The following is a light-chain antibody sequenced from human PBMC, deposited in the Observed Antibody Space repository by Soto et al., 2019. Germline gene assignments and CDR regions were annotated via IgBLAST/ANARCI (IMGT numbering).Light chain of an antibody. CDR3: QQYSTYPLT. Sequence: DIQMTQSPSTLSASVGDRVTITCRASQSISNWLAWYQQKPGKAPNLLIYKASTLESGVPSRFSGSGSGTEFTLTISSLQPDDFATYSCQQYSTYPLTFGGGTKVEIK. J-gene: IGKJ4*01. V-gene: IGKV1-5*03. CDR1: QSISNW. CDR2: KAS.